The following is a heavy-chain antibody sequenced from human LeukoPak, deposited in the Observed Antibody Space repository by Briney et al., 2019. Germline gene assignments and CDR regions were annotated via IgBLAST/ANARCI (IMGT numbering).Heavy chain of an antibody. V-gene: IGHV3-15*07. CDR2: IKSKTDGGTT. CDR1: VFTFSKAW. Sequence: PGGSLRLSCAASVFTFSKAWMYWVRQAPGKGLEWVGRIKSKTDGGTTDYAAPVKGRFTISRDDSKNTLFLQMNSLKTEDTAVYYCTRENRHSSGWYGAFDIWGQGTMVTVSS. J-gene: IGHJ3*02. D-gene: IGHD6-19*01. CDR3: TRENRHSSGWYGAFDI.